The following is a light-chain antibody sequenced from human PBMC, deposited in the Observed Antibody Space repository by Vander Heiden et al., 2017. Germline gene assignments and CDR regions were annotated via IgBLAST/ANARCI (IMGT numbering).Light chain of an antibody. Sequence: EIVMTQSPATLSVSPGERATLSCRASQSVSSNLAWYQQKPGQAPRLLIYGASTRATGIPARFSGSGYGTEFTLTISSRQSEDFAVYYCQQHNNWPQITFGGGTKVEIK. V-gene: IGKV3-15*01. J-gene: IGKJ4*01. CDR2: GAS. CDR3: QQHNNWPQIT. CDR1: QSVSSN.